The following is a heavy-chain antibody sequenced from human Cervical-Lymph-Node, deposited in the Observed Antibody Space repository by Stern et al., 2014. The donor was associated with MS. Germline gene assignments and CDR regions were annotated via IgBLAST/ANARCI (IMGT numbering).Heavy chain of an antibody. CDR3: ARMGRYCSGGSCYDRGAFDI. CDR1: GFSLSTSEIR. D-gene: IGHD2-15*01. CDR2: IDLGDAK. V-gene: IGHV2-70*04. J-gene: IGHJ3*02. Sequence: QITLKESGPALVKPTQTLTLTCTFSGFSLSTSEIRVSWIRQPPGKALEWLARIDLGDAKFYSTSLKTRLTISKDTSKNQVVLTMTNMDPVDTATYYCARMGRYCSGGSCYDRGAFDIWGQGTMVTVSS.